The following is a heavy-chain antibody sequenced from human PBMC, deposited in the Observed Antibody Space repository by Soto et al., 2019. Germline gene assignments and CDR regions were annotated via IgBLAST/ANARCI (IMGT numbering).Heavy chain of an antibody. CDR2: ISGSGGST. J-gene: IGHJ6*02. Sequence: GGFLRLSCAASGFTFSSYAMSWVVQAPGKGLEWVSAISGSGGSTYYADSVKGRFTISRDNSKNTLYLQMNSLRAEDTAVYYCASAAREYYYYGMDVWGQGTTVTVSS. V-gene: IGHV3-23*01. CDR3: ASAAREYYYYGMDV. CDR1: GFTFSSYA.